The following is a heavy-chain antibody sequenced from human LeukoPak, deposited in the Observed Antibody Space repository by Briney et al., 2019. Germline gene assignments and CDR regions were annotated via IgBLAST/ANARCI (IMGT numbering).Heavy chain of an antibody. CDR1: GGSVSSGSYY. J-gene: IGHJ3*02. V-gene: IGHV3-53*01. Sequence: PSETLSLTCIVSGGSVSSGSYYWSWVRQAPGKGLEWVSVIYSGGSTYYADSVKGRFTISRDNSKNTLHLQMNSLRAEDTAVYYCARARVGCTNYAFDIWGQGTMVTVSS. CDR3: ARARVGCTNYAFDI. CDR2: IYSGGST. D-gene: IGHD2-8*01.